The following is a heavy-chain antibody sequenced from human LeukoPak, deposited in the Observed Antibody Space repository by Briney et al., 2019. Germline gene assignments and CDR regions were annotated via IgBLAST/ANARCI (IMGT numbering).Heavy chain of an antibody. D-gene: IGHD5-18*01. CDR3: ARGLRHSYGYSLLYYYYYMDV. CDR1: GFTFSSYE. J-gene: IGHJ6*03. CDR2: INHSGST. V-gene: IGHV4-34*01. Sequence: GSLRLSCAASGFTFSSYEMNWVRQAPGKGLEGMGEINHSGSTNYNPSLKSRVTISVDTSENQFSLKLSSVTAADTAVYYCARGLRHSYGYSLLYYYYYMDVWGKGTTVTVSS.